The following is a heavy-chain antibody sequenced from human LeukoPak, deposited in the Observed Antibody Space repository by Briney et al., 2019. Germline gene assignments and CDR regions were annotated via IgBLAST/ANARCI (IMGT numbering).Heavy chain of an antibody. J-gene: IGHJ5*02. V-gene: IGHV1-2*02. CDR2: INPNSGGT. CDR1: GYTFTGDY. CDR3: ARAYKAAGTGKWFDP. Sequence: ALVKVSCKASGYTFTGDYMHWVRQAPGQGPEWMGWINPNSGGTNYAQKFQGRVTMTRDTSISTAYMELSRLTSDDTAVYYCARAYKAAGTGKWFDPWGQGTLVTVSS. D-gene: IGHD6-13*01.